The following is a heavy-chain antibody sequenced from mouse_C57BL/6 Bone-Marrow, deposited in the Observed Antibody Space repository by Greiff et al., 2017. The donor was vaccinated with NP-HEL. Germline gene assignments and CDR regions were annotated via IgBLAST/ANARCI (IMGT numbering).Heavy chain of an antibody. CDR2: IHPNSGST. D-gene: IGHD2-4*01. CDR3: AKVLYDYDFDY. V-gene: IGHV1-64*01. CDR1: GYTFTSYW. J-gene: IGHJ2*01. Sequence: QVQLQQSGAELVKPGASVKLSCKASGYTFTSYWMHWVKQRPGQGLEWIGMIHPNSGSTNYNEKFKSKATLTVDKSSSTAYMQLSSLTSEDSAVYYCAKVLYDYDFDYWGQGTTLTVSS.